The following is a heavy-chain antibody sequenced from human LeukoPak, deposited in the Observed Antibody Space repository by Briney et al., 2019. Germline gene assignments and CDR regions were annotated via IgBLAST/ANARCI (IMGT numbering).Heavy chain of an antibody. CDR2: SGSGGDT. CDR3: AKVRGATYGTYYFDY. V-gene: IGHV3-23*01. Sequence: PGGSLRLSCAASGFTFSSYAMNWVRQAPGKGLEWVSISGSGGDTYYADSVKGRFTISRDNSKNTLYLQMNSLRAEDTAVYYCAKVRGATYGTYYFDYWGQGTLVTVSS. D-gene: IGHD4/OR15-4a*01. J-gene: IGHJ4*02. CDR1: GFTFSSYA.